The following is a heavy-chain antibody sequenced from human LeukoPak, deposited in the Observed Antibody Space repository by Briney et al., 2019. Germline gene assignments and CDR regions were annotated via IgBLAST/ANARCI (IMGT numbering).Heavy chain of an antibody. J-gene: IGHJ3*02. D-gene: IGHD3-10*01. Sequence: PGRSLRLSCAASGFTFSSYAMHWVRQAPGKGLERVAVISYDGSNKYYADSVKGRFTISRDNSKNTLYLQMNSLRDEDTAVYYCAKHHDSGTYAFDIWGQGTMVTVSS. CDR1: GFTFSSYA. CDR3: AKHHDSGTYAFDI. V-gene: IGHV3-30*04. CDR2: ISYDGSNK.